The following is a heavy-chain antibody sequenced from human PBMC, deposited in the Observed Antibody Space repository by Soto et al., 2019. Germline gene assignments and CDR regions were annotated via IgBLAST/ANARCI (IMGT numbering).Heavy chain of an antibody. D-gene: IGHD1-1*01. CDR1: GGSFSGYY. CDR3: ARGHRQLERRYYYYYMDV. Sequence: SETLSLTCAVYGGSFSGYYWSWIRQPPGKGLEWIGEINHSGSTNYNPSLKSRVTISVDTSKNQFSLKLSSVTAADTAVYYCARGHRQLERRYYYYYMDVWGKGTTVTVSS. J-gene: IGHJ6*03. CDR2: INHSGST. V-gene: IGHV4-34*01.